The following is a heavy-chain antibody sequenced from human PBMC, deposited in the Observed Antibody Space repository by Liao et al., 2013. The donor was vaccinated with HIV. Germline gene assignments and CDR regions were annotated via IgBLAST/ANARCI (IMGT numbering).Heavy chain of an antibody. CDR3: ARENSASGYYYYMDV. CDR2: IYYSGST. Sequence: QVQLQESGPGLVKPSQTLSLTCTVSGGSISSGDYYWSWIRQPPGKGLEWIGYIYYSGSTYYNPSLKSRVTISVDTSKNQFSLKLSSVTAADTAVYYCARENSASGYYYYMDVWGKGTTVTVSS. D-gene: IGHD6-25*01. CDR1: GGSISSGDYY. J-gene: IGHJ6*03. V-gene: IGHV4-30-4*08.